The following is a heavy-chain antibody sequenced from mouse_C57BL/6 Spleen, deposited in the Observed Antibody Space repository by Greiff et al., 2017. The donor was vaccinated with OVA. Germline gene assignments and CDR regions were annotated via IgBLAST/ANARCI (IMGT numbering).Heavy chain of an antibody. CDR3: ARSEYYGNYGWFAY. J-gene: IGHJ3*01. Sequence: QVQLQQPGAELVRPGSSVKLSCKASGYTFTSYWMHWVKQRPIQGLEWIGNIDPSDSETHYNQKFKDKATLTVDKSSSTAYMQLSSLTSEDSAVYYCARSEYYGNYGWFAYWGQGTLVTVSA. D-gene: IGHD2-1*01. CDR1: GYTFTSYW. CDR2: IDPSDSET. V-gene: IGHV1-52*01.